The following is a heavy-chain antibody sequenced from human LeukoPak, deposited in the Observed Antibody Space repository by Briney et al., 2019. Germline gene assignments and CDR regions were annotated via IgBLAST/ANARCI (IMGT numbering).Heavy chain of an antibody. CDR3: ARGGTYYYDDRGHYYPTDFHY. CDR1: GYNFDNYA. D-gene: IGHD3-22*01. CDR2: INTDTGKS. V-gene: IGHV7-4-1*02. Sequence: GASVKVSCKASGYNFDNYALNWVRQAPGQGLEWMGWINTDTGKSTYAQGFTGRFVFSLDTSVSTIYLQISSLTAADTAVYYCARGGTYYYDDRGHYYPTDFHYWGQGTLVTVSS. J-gene: IGHJ4*02.